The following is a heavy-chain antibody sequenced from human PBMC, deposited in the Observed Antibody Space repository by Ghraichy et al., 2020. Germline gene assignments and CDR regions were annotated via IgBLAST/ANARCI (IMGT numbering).Heavy chain of an antibody. CDR2: IHYDGGNK. CDR1: GFTFRSYD. D-gene: IGHD6-19*01. J-gene: IGHJ3*02. Sequence: GESLNISCAASGFTFRSYDMHWARQAPGEGLEWVAFIHYDGGNKYYVDSVKGRFTISRDNSKDTLYLYMNSLRTDDTAVYYCAKDKGAVPGTVNAFDIWGQGTMVTFS. V-gene: IGHV3-30*02. CDR3: AKDKGAVPGTVNAFDI.